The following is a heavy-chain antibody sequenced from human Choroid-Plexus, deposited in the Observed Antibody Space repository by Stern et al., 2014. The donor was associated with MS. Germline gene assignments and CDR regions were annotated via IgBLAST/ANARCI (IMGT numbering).Heavy chain of an antibody. CDR3: AKDRQYLTYFFDH. CDR1: GFTFGSCA. J-gene: IGHJ5*02. D-gene: IGHD2/OR15-2a*01. Sequence: QLVQSGGGVVQPGRPLRLSCVASGFTFGSCAMHWVRQAPGKGLEWVAGVSYDGSNKNYADSVKGSFTISRDNSQNTLYMQMSSLRPEDTAVYYCAKDRQYLTYFFDHWGQGSLVTVSS. CDR2: VSYDGSNK. V-gene: IGHV3-30*18.